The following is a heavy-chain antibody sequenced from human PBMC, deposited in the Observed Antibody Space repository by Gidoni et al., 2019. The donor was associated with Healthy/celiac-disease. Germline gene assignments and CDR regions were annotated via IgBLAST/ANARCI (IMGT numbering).Heavy chain of an antibody. CDR1: GGSISSGDYY. J-gene: IGHJ4*02. D-gene: IGHD4-17*01. V-gene: IGHV4-30-4*08. CDR3: ARFPRTPTYYGEDFDY. CDR2: IYYSGST. Sequence: QVQLQESGPGLVKPSQTLSLTCTVSGGSISSGDYYWSWIRQPPGKGLEWIGYIYYSGSTYYNPSLKSRVTISVDTSKNQFSLKLSSVTAADTAVYYCARFPRTPTYYGEDFDYWGQGTLVTVSS.